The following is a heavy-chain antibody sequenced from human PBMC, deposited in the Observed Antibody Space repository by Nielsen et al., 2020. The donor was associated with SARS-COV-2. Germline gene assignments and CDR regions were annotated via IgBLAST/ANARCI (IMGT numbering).Heavy chain of an antibody. CDR1: GGSISTYY. J-gene: IGHJ4*02. Sequence: GSLRLSCTVSGGSISTYYWSWIRQPSGKGLEWIGYIRYSGSTDYNPSLKSRVTISVDTSKNQFSLKLSSVTAADTAVYYCARDPRWVPGFDYWGQGTLVTVSS. CDR3: ARDPRWVPGFDY. D-gene: IGHD1-14*01. CDR2: IRYSGST. V-gene: IGHV4-59*12.